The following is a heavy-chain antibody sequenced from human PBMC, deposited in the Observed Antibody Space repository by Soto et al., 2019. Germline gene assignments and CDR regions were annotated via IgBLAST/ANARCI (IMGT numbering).Heavy chain of an antibody. CDR1: AGTSSSYA. Sequence: SVMASSKASAGTSSSYAMRRVRQAPGQGLEWMGGIIPIFGTANYAQKCQGRVTITADESTSTAYMELSSLRSEDTSVYYCARVSQQWAPDYWGQGTLVTVSS. V-gene: IGHV1-69*13. J-gene: IGHJ4*02. D-gene: IGHD1-26*01. CDR2: IIPIFGTA. CDR3: ARVSQQWAPDY.